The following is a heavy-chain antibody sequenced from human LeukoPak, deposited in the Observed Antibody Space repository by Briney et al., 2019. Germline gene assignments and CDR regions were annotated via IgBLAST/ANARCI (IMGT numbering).Heavy chain of an antibody. V-gene: IGHV3-48*03. CDR1: GFTFSNYE. D-gene: IGHD6-19*01. J-gene: IGHJ4*02. CDR3: AKVSGSGWHFDH. CDR2: ISSSGILI. Sequence: GGSLRLSCAASGFTFSNYEMNWVRQAPGKGREWVSFISSSGILIYYADSVKGSFTISRDNGKNSLFLPMDSLRVEDTAVYYCAKVSGSGWHFDHWGQGTLVTVSS.